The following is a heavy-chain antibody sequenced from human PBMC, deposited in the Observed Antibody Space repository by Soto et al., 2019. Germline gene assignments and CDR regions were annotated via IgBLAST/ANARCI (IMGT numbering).Heavy chain of an antibody. V-gene: IGHV3-21*06. Sequence: GGSLRLSCAAYGFTFTSYTMNWVRQAPGKGLEWVSSISSSSDYIYYADSMKGRVTISRDNAKNSLFLDMNSLTGEDTAVYYCARARVYATGSLDFWGQGTLVTVSS. CDR2: ISSSSDYI. CDR1: GFTFTSYT. CDR3: ARARVYATGSLDF. D-gene: IGHD6-13*01. J-gene: IGHJ4*02.